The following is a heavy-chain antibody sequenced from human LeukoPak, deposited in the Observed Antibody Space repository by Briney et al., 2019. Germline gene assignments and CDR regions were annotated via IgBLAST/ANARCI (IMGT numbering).Heavy chain of an antibody. J-gene: IGHJ5*02. CDR2: INSGGSST. CDR3: AREGSSWGYNWFDP. V-gene: IGHV3-74*01. Sequence: PGGSLRLSCAASGFTFSSYWMHWVRQAPGKGLVWVSRINSGGSSTSYADSVKGRFTISRDNAKNTLYLQMNSLRAEDTAVYYCAREGSSWGYNWFDPWGQGTLVTVSS. D-gene: IGHD6-13*01. CDR1: GFTFSSYW.